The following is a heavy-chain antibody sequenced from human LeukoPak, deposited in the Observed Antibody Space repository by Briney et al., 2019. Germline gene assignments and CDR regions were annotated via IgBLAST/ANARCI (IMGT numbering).Heavy chain of an antibody. CDR2: ISVYNGNT. V-gene: IGHV1-18*01. Sequence: ASVKVSCKASGGTFSSYAISWVRQAPGQGLEWMGWISVYNGNTNDGQKFQGRVTMTTDTSTSTAYMELRSLRSDDTAVYYCARDRGVGDYSIGYWGQGTLVTVSS. J-gene: IGHJ4*02. CDR3: ARDRGVGDYSIGY. CDR1: GGTFSSYA. D-gene: IGHD3-10*01.